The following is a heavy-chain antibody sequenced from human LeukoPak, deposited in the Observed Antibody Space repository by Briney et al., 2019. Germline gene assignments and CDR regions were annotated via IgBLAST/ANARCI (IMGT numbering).Heavy chain of an antibody. CDR2: ISSSSSYI. Sequence: GGSLRPSYAASGFTFSSYTMNWVRQAPGKGLEWVSSISSSSSYIYYADSVKGRFTISRDNAKNSLYLQMNSLRAEDTAVYYCARDLNDEDYYYYYGVDVWGQGTTVTVSS. CDR1: GFTFSSYT. J-gene: IGHJ6*02. CDR3: ARDLNDEDYYYYYGVDV. V-gene: IGHV3-21*01. D-gene: IGHD1-1*01.